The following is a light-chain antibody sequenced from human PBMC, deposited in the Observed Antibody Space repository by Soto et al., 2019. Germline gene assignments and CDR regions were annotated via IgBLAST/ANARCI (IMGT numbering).Light chain of an antibody. CDR2: DNN. CDR1: SSNIGAGYD. V-gene: IGLV1-40*01. CDR3: HSYDVSLSGPV. Sequence: QSVLTQSPSVSGAPGQRVTISCTGSSSNIGAGYDVHWYQQLPGTAPKVLIYDNNSRPSGVPGRFSGSKSGTSASLAITGLQAEDEADYYCHSYDVSLSGPVFGGGTKVTVL. J-gene: IGLJ2*01.